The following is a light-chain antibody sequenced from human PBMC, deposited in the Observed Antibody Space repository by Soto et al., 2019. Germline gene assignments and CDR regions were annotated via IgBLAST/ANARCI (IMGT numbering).Light chain of an antibody. J-gene: IGKJ1*01. V-gene: IGKV1-5*01. CDR1: QNIRSL. CDR2: DAS. Sequence: DFEMTQSPSTLSAEVGDRVTITCGAGQNIRSLLAWFQQKPGKAPKLLIYDASSVESGVPQSFSGSGSGTEFTLTISSMETDDFSTYYCQQYHTYWTFGQGTQVDIK. CDR3: QQYHTYWT.